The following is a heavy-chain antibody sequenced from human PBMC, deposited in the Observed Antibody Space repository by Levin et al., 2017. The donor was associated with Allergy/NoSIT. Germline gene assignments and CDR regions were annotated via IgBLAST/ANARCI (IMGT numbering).Heavy chain of an antibody. J-gene: IGHJ4*02. D-gene: IGHD3-16*01. Sequence: SETLSLTCTVSGGSISDNSYYWAWIRQPPGKGLEWIGSIYYSGSTYYNPSLKSRVTLSVDTSKNQFSLRLSSVTAADTATYYCLRLSGDSNDYVWAPAADYWGQGTLVTISS. CDR2: IYYSGST. V-gene: IGHV4-39*01. CDR3: LRLSGDSNDYVWAPAADY. CDR1: GGSISDNSYY.